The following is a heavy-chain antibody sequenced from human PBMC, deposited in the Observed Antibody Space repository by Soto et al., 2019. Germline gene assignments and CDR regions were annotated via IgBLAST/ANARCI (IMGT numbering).Heavy chain of an antibody. D-gene: IGHD2-8*01. V-gene: IGHV3-30-3*01. CDR1: GFTFSSYA. CDR3: ARDPHCTNGVCEYYGMDV. J-gene: IGHJ6*02. Sequence: QVQLVESGGGVVQPGRSLRLSCAASGFTFSSYAMHWVRQAPGKGLEWVAGISYDGSNKYYADSVKGRFTISRDNSKNTLYLQMNSLRAEDTAVYYCARDPHCTNGVCEYYGMDVWGQGTTVTVSS. CDR2: ISYDGSNK.